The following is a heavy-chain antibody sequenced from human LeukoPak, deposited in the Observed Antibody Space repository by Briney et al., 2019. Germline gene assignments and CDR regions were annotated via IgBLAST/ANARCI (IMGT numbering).Heavy chain of an antibody. CDR2: ISSSGSTI. D-gene: IGHD5-18*01. V-gene: IGHV3-11*01. CDR3: ARGGRYILFDY. CDR1: GFTFRDYY. Sequence: GGSLRLSCAASGFTFRDYYMSWIRQAPGKGLEWVSYISSSGSTIYYADSVKGRFTISRDNAKTSMYLQMTSLRAEDTAVYYCARGGRYILFDYWGQGTLVTVSS. J-gene: IGHJ4*02.